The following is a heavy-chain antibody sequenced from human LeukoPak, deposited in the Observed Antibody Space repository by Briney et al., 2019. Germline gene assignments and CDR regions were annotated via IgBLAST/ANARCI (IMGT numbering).Heavy chain of an antibody. V-gene: IGHV4-4*07. J-gene: IGHJ4*02. CDR1: GGSTSIYY. Sequence: NTSETLSLTCTVSGGSTSIYYWNWIRQPAGKGLEWIGRIYTSGSTNYNPSLKSRDTMSVDTSKNQFSLKLNFVTAADTAVYYCARKGRGPYGSVNGYFDYWGQGTLVTVSS. CDR3: ARKGRGPYGSVNGYFDY. D-gene: IGHD3-10*01. CDR2: IYTSGST.